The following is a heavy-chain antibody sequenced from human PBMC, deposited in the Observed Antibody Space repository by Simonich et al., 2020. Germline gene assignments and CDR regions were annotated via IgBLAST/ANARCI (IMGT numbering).Heavy chain of an antibody. Sequence: QVQLQQWGAGLLKPSETLSLTCAVYGGSFSGYYWSWIRQPPGKGLEWIGEINHSGRTNSKPSLKSRVTISVDTSKNQFSLKLSSVTAADTAVYYCARRGYYNFWSGYEYFQHWGQGTLVTVSS. J-gene: IGHJ1*01. CDR1: GGSFSGYY. V-gene: IGHV4-34*01. CDR3: ARRGYYNFWSGYEYFQH. CDR2: INHSGRT. D-gene: IGHD3-3*01.